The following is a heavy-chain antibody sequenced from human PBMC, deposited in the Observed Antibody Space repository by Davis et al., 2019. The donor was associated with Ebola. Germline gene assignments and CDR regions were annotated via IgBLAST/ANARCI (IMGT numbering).Heavy chain of an antibody. CDR1: GFTFSSYA. CDR2: ISYDGSNK. V-gene: IGHV3-30-3*01. J-gene: IGHJ4*02. CDR3: ARASSDY. Sequence: GGSLRLSCAASGFTFSSYAMHWVRQAPGKGLEWVAVISYDGSNKYYADSVKGRFTISRDNSKNTLYLQMNSLRADDTAVYYCARASSDYWGQGTLVTVSS.